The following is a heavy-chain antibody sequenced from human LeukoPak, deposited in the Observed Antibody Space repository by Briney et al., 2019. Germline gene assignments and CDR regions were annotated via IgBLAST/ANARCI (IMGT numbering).Heavy chain of an antibody. CDR1: GGSISSYY. CDR2: IYTSGST. D-gene: IGHD2-2*01. Sequence: PSETLSLTCTVSGGSISSYYWSWIRQPAGKGLEWVGRIYTSGSTNYNPSLKSRVTTSVDTSKNQFSLKLSSVTAADTAVYYCARLTVVPANWFDPWGQGTLVTVSS. CDR3: ARLTVVPANWFDP. V-gene: IGHV4-4*07. J-gene: IGHJ5*02.